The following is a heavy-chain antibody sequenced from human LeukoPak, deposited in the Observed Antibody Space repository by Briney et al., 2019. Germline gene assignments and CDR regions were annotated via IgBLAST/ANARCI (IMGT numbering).Heavy chain of an antibody. CDR1: GFTFSSYS. D-gene: IGHD5-12*01. J-gene: IGHJ3*02. CDR3: AVIVATIKAAAGAFDI. V-gene: IGHV3-21*01. Sequence: GGSLRLSCAASGFTFSSYSMNWVRQAPGKGLEWVSSISSSSSYIYYADSVKGRFTISRDNAKNSLYLQMNSLRAEDTAVYYCAVIVATIKAAAGAFDIWGQGTIVTVSS. CDR2: ISSSSSYI.